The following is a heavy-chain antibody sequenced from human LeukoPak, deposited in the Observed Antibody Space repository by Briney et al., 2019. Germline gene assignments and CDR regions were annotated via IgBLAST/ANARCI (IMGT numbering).Heavy chain of an antibody. CDR3: KSGGAAPGSFDY. D-gene: IGHD1-1*01. CDR2: IKYDGNEE. V-gene: IGHV3-7*01. CDR1: GFTFSSYG. Sequence: GRSLRLSCAASGFTFSSYGMHWVRQAPGKGLEWVANIKYDGNEEYYVDSVKGRFTISRDNAKNSLYLQLNSLRVEDTAVYYCKSGGAAPGSFDYWGQGTLVTVSP. J-gene: IGHJ4*02.